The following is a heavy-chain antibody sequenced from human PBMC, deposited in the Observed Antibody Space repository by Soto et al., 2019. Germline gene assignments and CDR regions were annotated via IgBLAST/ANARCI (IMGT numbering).Heavy chain of an antibody. J-gene: IGHJ4*02. D-gene: IGHD6-13*01. CDR3: ARPGGSGWFYFDA. V-gene: IGHV4-39*02. CDR2: IYYSGST. Sequence: SETLSLTCTVSGGSISSSSYYWGWIRQPPGKGLEWIGSIYYSGSTYYNPSLKSRVTISVDTSKNHFSLKLTSVTAADTAVYYGARPGGSGWFYFDAWGQGSQVTVSS. CDR1: GGSISSSSYY.